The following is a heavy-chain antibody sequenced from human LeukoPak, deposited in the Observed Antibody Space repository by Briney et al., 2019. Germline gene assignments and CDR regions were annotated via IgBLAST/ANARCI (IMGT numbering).Heavy chain of an antibody. J-gene: IGHJ5*02. CDR3: AKDTTPPKAGFDP. Sequence: GGSLRLSCAASGFTFSSYGMHWVRQAPGKGLEWVAFIRYDGSNKYYADSVKGRSTISRDNSKNTLYLQMNSLRAEDAAVYYCAKDTTPPKAGFDPWGQGTLVTVSS. V-gene: IGHV3-30*02. CDR1: GFTFSSYG. CDR2: IRYDGSNK. D-gene: IGHD1-14*01.